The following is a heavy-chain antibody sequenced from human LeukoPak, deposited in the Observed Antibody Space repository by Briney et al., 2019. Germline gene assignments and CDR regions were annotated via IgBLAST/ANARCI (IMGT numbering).Heavy chain of an antibody. CDR1: GFTFSSYG. D-gene: IGHD5-12*01. CDR2: ISGSGGST. V-gene: IGHV3-23*01. Sequence: GGSLRLSCAASGFTFSSYGMSWVRQAPGKGLEWVSAISGSGGSTYYADSVKGRFTISRDNSKNTLYLQMNSLRAEDTAVYYCARDGVATIELAYWGQGTLVTVSS. CDR3: ARDGVATIELAY. J-gene: IGHJ4*02.